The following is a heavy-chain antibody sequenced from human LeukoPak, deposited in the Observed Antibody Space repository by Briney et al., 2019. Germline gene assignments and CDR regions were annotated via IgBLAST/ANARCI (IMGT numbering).Heavy chain of an antibody. CDR1: GFTFSNAW. J-gene: IGHJ5*02. Sequence: PGGSLRLSCAASGFTFSNAWMSWVRQAPGKGPEWVGRIKSKTDGGTTDYAAPVKGRFTISRDDSKNTLYLQMDSLRSDDTAVYYCAKSSAGITWFDPWGQGTLVTVSS. D-gene: IGHD1-1*01. CDR3: AKSSAGITWFDP. CDR2: IKSKTDGGTT. V-gene: IGHV3-15*01.